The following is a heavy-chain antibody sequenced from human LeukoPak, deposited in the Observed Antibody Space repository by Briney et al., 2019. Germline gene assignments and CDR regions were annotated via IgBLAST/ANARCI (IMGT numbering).Heavy chain of an antibody. Sequence: GGSLRLSCAASGFTFSSCGMHWVRQAPGKGLEWVAVISYDGSNKYYADSVKGRFTIYRDNFKNTVYLQMNSLRAEETAVYYCAESHPPTVTTEEGEYLQHWGQGTLVTVSS. CDR3: AESHPPTVTTEEGEYLQH. J-gene: IGHJ1*01. CDR2: ISYDGSNK. V-gene: IGHV3-30*18. D-gene: IGHD4-17*01. CDR1: GFTFSSCG.